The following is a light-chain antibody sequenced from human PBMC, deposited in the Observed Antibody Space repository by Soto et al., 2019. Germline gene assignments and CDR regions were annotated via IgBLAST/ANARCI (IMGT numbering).Light chain of an antibody. CDR1: QTISSW. J-gene: IGKJ1*01. CDR2: KAS. Sequence: DIRMTQSPSTLSLSLGDRGTITFLASQTISSWLAWYQQKPVKAPKLLIYKASTLKSGVPSRFSGSGSGTEFTLTISSLQPDDFATYYCQHYNSYSEAFGQGTKVDI. CDR3: QHYNSYSEA. V-gene: IGKV1-5*03.